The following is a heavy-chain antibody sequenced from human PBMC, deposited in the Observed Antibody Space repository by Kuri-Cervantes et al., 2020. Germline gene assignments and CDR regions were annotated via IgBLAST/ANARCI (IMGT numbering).Heavy chain of an antibody. CDR1: GFTFSSYG. J-gene: IGHJ6*02. V-gene: IGHV3-48*04. CDR2: ISSSGSTI. D-gene: IGHD3-10*01. CDR3: ARGSGSYYSNYYYYGMDV. Sequence: GESLKISCAASGFTFSSYGMHWVRQAPGKGLEWVSYISSSGSTIYYADSVKGRFTISRDNAKNSLYLQMNSLRAEDTAVYYCARGSGSYYSNYYYYGMDVWGQGTTVTVSS.